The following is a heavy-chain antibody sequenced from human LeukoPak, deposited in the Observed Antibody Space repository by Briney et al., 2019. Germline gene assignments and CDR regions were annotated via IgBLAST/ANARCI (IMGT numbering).Heavy chain of an antibody. Sequence: SETLSLTCTVSGGSISSYYWSWIRQPAGKGLEWIGRIYTSGSTNYNPSLKSRVTMSVDTSKNQFSLKLSSVTAADTAVYYCARGLHYAISGGTCFLDYWGQGTQVTVSS. CDR3: ARGLHYAISGGTCFLDY. V-gene: IGHV4-4*07. CDR2: IYTSGST. J-gene: IGHJ4*02. D-gene: IGHD2-15*01. CDR1: GGSISSYY.